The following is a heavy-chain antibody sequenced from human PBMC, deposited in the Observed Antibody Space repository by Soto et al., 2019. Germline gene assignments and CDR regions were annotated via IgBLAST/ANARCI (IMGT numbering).Heavy chain of an antibody. CDR2: INPNSVGT. CDR1: GYTFTGYY. D-gene: IGHD4-17*01. V-gene: IGHV1-2*04. CDR3: ATQRDYGDYGAFDY. J-gene: IGHJ4*02. Sequence: ASVKVSCKASGYTFTGYYMHWVRQAPGQGLEWMGWINPNSVGTNYAQKFQGWVTMTRDTSISTAYMELSRLRSDDTAVYYCATQRDYGDYGAFDYWVQGTLVTVSS.